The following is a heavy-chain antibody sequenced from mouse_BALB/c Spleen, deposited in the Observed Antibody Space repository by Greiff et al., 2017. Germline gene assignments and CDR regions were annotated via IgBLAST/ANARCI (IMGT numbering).Heavy chain of an antibody. D-gene: IGHD3-1*01. Sequence: VQLQQSGAELVRPGVSVKISCTGSGYTFTDSAMHWVKQSHAKSLEWLGVISTYYGDASYNQKFKGKATMTVDKSSSTAYMELARLTSEDSAIYYCALQRGLRFFAYWGQGTLVTVSA. J-gene: IGHJ3*01. CDR2: ISTYYGDA. CDR3: ALQRGLRFFAY. V-gene: IGHV1S137*01. CDR1: GYTFTDSA.